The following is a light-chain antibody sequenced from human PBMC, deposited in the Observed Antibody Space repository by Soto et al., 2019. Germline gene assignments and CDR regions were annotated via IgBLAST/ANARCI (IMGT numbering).Light chain of an antibody. J-gene: IGLJ2*01. CDR1: SSDVGGYNY. V-gene: IGLV2-14*01. CDR2: DVS. Sequence: QSVLTQPACVSGSPGQSITISCTGTSSDVGGYNYVSWYQQHPGKAPKLMIYDVSNRPSGVSNRFSGSKSGNTASLTISGLQAEDEADYYCSSYTSSISLVVFGGGTKVTVL. CDR3: SSYTSSISLVV.